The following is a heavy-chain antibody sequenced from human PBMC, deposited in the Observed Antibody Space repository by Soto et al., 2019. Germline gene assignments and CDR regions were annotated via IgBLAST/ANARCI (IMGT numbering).Heavy chain of an antibody. CDR1: GASISSPHHN. D-gene: IGHD1-26*01. Sequence: PSETLSLTCTVSGASISSPHHNWSWIRQYPGKGLEWIGYIYYSGSTNYNPSLKSRVTISVDTSKNQFSLKLSSVTAADTAVYYCARGLITGSQYSGGWYYFDSWGQGTQVTVSS. CDR2: IYYSGST. V-gene: IGHV4-61*01. CDR3: ARGLITGSQYSGGWYYFDS. J-gene: IGHJ4*02.